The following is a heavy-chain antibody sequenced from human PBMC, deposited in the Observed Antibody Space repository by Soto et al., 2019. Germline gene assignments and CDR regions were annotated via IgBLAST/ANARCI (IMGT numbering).Heavy chain of an antibody. V-gene: IGHV4-59*01. CDR1: GASMNDYY. D-gene: IGHD3-16*01. J-gene: IGHJ4*02. CDR2: LHYNGFA. CDR3: ARSGHIFAGVF. Sequence: LSLTCTVSGASMNDYYGSWIRQSPGKGLEHIGYLHYNGFAEYSPSLRSRVSISMDTSKNQFSLKLSSVTAADTAIYYCARSGHIFAGVFWGQGILVTVSS.